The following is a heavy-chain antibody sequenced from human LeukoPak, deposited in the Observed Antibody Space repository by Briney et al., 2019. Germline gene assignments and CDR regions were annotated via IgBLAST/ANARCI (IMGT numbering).Heavy chain of an antibody. D-gene: IGHD3-3*01. CDR3: ARGNRAYDFWSGYYPNYYYYYMDV. V-gene: IGHV4-59*12. Sequence: SETLSLTCTVSGGSISSYYWSWIRQPPGRGLEWIGNIFYSGSTYYGPSLKSRLTISLDTSRNQFSLKLNSVTAADTAVYYCARGNRAYDFWSGYYPNYYYYYMDVWGKGTTVTVSS. J-gene: IGHJ6*03. CDR1: GGSISSYY. CDR2: IFYSGST.